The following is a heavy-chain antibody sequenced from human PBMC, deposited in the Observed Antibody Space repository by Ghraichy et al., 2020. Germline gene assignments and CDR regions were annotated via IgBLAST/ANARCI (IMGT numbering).Heavy chain of an antibody. CDR1: GFTFDDYA. D-gene: IGHD6-6*01. CDR3: AKDSGSSSSFYYYYGMDV. Sequence: SLNISCAASGFTFDDYAMHWVRQAPGKGLEWVSGISWNSGSIGYADSVKGRFTISRDNAKNSLYLQMNSLRAEDTALYYCAKDSGSSSSFYYYYGMDVWGQGTTVTVSS. CDR2: ISWNSGSI. J-gene: IGHJ6*02. V-gene: IGHV3-9*01.